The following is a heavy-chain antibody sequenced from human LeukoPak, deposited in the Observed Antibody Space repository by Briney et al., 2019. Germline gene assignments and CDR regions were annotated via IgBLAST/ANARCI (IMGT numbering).Heavy chain of an antibody. J-gene: IGHJ4*02. V-gene: IGHV1-2*02. CDR2: IHPNSGST. CDR3: ARNGGGLDY. D-gene: IGHD2-8*01. Sequence: ASVKVSCKASGYIFTAYDLYWVRQAPGQGLEWITWIHPNSGSTNYVQKFQGRVTMTSDTSISTAYMELTRLTSDDTAVYYCARNGGGLDYWGQGTLVTVSS. CDR1: GYIFTAYD.